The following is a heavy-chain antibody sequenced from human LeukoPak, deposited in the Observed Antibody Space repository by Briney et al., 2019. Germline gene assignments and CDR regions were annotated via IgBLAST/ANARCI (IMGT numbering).Heavy chain of an antibody. J-gene: IGHJ3*02. CDR2: ISSSGSTI. CDR3: ARDCSSTSCFDAFDI. Sequence: GGSLRLSCAASGFTFSDYYMSWIRQAPGKGLEWVPYISSSGSTIYYADSVKGRFTISRDNAKNSLYLQMNSLRAEDTAVYYCARDCSSTSCFDAFDIWGQGTMVTVSS. CDR1: GFTFSDYY. V-gene: IGHV3-11*04. D-gene: IGHD2-2*01.